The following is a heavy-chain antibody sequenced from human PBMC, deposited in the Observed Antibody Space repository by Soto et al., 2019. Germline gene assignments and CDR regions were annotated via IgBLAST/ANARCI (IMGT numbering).Heavy chain of an antibody. CDR1: GYTFTSYV. CDR3: ARDRRYSSGWQGFDY. J-gene: IGHJ4*02. D-gene: IGHD6-19*01. CDR2: ISAYNGNT. Sequence: ASVKVSCKASGYTFTSYVISWVRQAPGQGLEWMGWISAYNGNTNYAQKLQGRVTMTTDTSTSTAYMELRSLRSDDTAVYYCARDRRYSSGWQGFDYWGQGTLVTVSS. V-gene: IGHV1-18*01.